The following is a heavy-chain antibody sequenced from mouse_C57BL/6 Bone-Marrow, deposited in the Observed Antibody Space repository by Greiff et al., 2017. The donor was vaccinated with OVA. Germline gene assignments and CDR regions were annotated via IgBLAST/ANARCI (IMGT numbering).Heavy chain of an antibody. CDR3: ARINYWYFDV. J-gene: IGHJ1*03. CDR1: GFTFSDYG. Sequence: EVKLQESGGGLVKPGGSLKLSCAASGFTFSDYGMHWVRQAPDKGLEWVAYISSGSSTIYYADTVKGRFTISRDNAKNTLFLQMTSLRSEDTAMYYCARINYWYFDVWGTGTTVTVSS. V-gene: IGHV5-17*01. CDR2: ISSGSSTI.